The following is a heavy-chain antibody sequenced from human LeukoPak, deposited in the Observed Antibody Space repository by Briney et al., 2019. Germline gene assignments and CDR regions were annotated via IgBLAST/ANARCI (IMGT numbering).Heavy chain of an antibody. CDR1: GFTFSSYA. J-gene: IGHJ4*02. CDR2: ISGSGGST. D-gene: IGHD6-19*01. V-gene: IGHV3-23*01. CDR3: AAGAVAGTRAVY. Sequence: AGGSLRLSCAASGFTFSSYAMNWVRQAPGKGLEWVSAISGSGGSTYYADSVKGRFTISRDNSKNTLYLQMNSLRAEDTAVYYCAAGAVAGTRAVYWGQGTLVTVSS.